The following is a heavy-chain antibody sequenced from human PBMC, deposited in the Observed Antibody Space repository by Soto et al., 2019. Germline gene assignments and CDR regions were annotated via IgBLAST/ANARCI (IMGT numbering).Heavy chain of an antibody. D-gene: IGHD3-22*01. CDR3: ARVIIYYDSSGYIDY. CDR2: IYYRGNT. Sequence: SETLSLTCTASGGSVSSGSYYWSWIRQPPGKRLEWIGDIYYRGNTNYNPSLKSRVTISVDTSKNQFSLKLTSVTAADTAVYFCARVIIYYDSSGYIDYWGQGALVTVSS. CDR1: GGSVSSGSYY. J-gene: IGHJ4*02. V-gene: IGHV4-61*01.